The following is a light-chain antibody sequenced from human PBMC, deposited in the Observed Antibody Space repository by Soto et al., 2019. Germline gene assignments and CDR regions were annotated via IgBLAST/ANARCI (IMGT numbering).Light chain of an antibody. V-gene: IGLV1-47*01. J-gene: IGLJ2*01. CDR3: AAWDDSLSAGV. CDR2: RNN. Sequence: QTVVTQPPSASGTPGQRGTISCAGSSSNIGSNYVYWYQQLPGTAPKLLIYRNNQRPSGVPDRFSGSKSGTSASLAISGLRSEDEADYYCAAWDDSLSAGVFGGGTKLTVL. CDR1: SSNIGSNY.